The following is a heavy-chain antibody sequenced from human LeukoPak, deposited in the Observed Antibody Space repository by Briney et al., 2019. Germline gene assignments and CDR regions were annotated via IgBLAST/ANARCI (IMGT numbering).Heavy chain of an antibody. CDR1: GGSISSYY. J-gene: IGHJ6*03. CDR2: IYTSGST. D-gene: IGHD6-19*01. CDR3: ARASSGWYVTHHYYYYMDV. V-gene: IGHV4-4*07. Sequence: SETLSLTCTVSGGSISSYYWSWIRQPAGKGLEWIGRIYTSGSTNYNPSLKGRVTMSVDTSKNQFSLKLSSVTAADTAVYYCARASSGWYVTHHYYYYMDVWGKGITVTVSS.